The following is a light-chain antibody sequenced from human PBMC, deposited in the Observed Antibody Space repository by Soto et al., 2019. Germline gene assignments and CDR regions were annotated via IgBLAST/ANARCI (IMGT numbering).Light chain of an antibody. CDR2: EDS. CDR3: CSYAGSYIGM. V-gene: IGLV2-23*01. CDR1: NSDAGSYEV. J-gene: IGLJ3*02. Sequence: QSALTQPASVSGSPGQPITISCTGTNSDAGSYEVVSWYQQHPGTAPKIIIFEDSKRPSGVSNRVSGSKSGNTASLTSSGLQTEDEADYYCCSYAGSYIGMFGGGTQLTVL.